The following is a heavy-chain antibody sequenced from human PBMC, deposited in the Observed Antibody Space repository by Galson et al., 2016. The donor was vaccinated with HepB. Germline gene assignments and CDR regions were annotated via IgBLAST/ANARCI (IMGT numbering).Heavy chain of an antibody. CDR2: IYYSGST. Sequence: LSLTCTVSGGSISSGGYYWSWIRQHPGKGLEYIGYIYYSGSTYYSPSLESRVSMSVDTSDNQFSLTLRSVTAADTAVYYCARGSPTMVGLNYWGQGTLVTVSS. J-gene: IGHJ4*02. V-gene: IGHV4-31*03. CDR1: GGSISSGGYY. D-gene: IGHD4-23*01. CDR3: ARGSPTMVGLNY.